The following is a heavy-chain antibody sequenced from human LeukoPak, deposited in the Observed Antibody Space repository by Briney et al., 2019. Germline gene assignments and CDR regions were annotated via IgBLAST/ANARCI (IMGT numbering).Heavy chain of an antibody. V-gene: IGHV3-23*01. Sequence: GGSLRLFCAASGFTFSSYDMRCVRQAPGKALVWVCAFSGSGGSILYAVSVKGRFTISRDNSKNTLYLQMNSLRAEDTAVYYWAKVPLLLWFGESHFDYWGQGTLVTVSS. CDR3: AKVPLLLWFGESHFDY. CDR2: FSGSGGSI. CDR1: GFTFSSYD. D-gene: IGHD3-10*01. J-gene: IGHJ4*02.